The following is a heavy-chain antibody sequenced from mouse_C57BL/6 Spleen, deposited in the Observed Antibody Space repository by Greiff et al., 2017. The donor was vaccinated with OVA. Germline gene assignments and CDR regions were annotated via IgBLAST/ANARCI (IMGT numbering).Heavy chain of an antibody. CDR3: SRESTIGLRLYYFDY. V-gene: IGHV1-55*01. J-gene: IGHJ2*01. Sequence: QVQLQQPGAELVKPGASVKMSCKASGYTFTSYWITWVKQRPGQGLEWIGDIYPGSGSPNSNEKFKSKATLTVDTSSSTAYMQLSSLTSEDSAVYYCSRESTIGLRLYYFDYWGQGTTLTFSS. D-gene: IGHD2-14*01. CDR1: GYTFTSYW. CDR2: IYPGSGSP.